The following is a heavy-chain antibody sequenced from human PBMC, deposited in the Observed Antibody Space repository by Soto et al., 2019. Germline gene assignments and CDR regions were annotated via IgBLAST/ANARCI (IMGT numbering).Heavy chain of an antibody. CDR2: IWYDGSNK. J-gene: IGHJ3*02. D-gene: IGHD5-12*01. Sequence: GGSLRLSCAASGFTFSSYGMHWVRQAPGKGLEWVAVIWYDGSNKYYADSVKGRFTISRDNSKNTLYLQMNSLRAEDTAVYYCARISGFDAFDIWGQGTMVTVSS. CDR3: ARISGFDAFDI. V-gene: IGHV3-33*01. CDR1: GFTFSSYG.